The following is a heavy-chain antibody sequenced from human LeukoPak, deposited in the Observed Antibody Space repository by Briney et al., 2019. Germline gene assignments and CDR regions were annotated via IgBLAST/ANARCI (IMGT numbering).Heavy chain of an antibody. CDR2: IWYDGSNK. CDR1: GFTFSSYG. Sequence: GGSLRLSCAASGFTFSSYGMHWVRQAPGKGLEWVAVIWYDGSNKYYADSVKGRFTISRDNSKNTLYLQMNSLRAEDTAVYYCAREAYSSGCTALNWFDPWGQGTIVTVSS. V-gene: IGHV3-33*01. D-gene: IGHD6-19*01. J-gene: IGHJ5*02. CDR3: AREAYSSGCTALNWFDP.